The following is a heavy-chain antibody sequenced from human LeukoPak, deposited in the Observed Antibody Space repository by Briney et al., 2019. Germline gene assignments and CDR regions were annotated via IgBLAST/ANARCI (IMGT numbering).Heavy chain of an antibody. CDR2: ISIDGTNY. CDR1: GFTFSSYG. J-gene: IGHJ4*02. Sequence: GGSLRLSCAASGFTFSSYGMHWVRQAPGKGLEWVAVISIDGTNYLDANPVKGRFTISRDNSKNTVYLQMNSLGPEDTAIYFCARGLSDSPPTLDYWGQGTLVAVSS. V-gene: IGHV3-30*19. D-gene: IGHD2-21*01. CDR3: ARGLSDSPPTLDY.